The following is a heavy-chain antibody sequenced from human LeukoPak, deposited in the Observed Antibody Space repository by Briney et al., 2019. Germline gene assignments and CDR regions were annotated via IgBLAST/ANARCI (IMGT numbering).Heavy chain of an antibody. J-gene: IGHJ5*02. Sequence: IYYSGSTYYNPSLKSRITISVDTSKNQFSLKLRSVTAADTAVYYCAKVGDYYGSGSYQEFDPWGQGTLVTVSS. D-gene: IGHD3-10*01. CDR3: AKVGDYYGSGSYQEFDP. CDR2: IYYSGST. V-gene: IGHV4-30-4*01.